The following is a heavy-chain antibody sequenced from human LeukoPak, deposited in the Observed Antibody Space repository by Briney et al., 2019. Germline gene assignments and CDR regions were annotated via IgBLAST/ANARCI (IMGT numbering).Heavy chain of an antibody. V-gene: IGHV1-2*02. D-gene: IGHD3-22*01. CDR2: INPNSGGT. CDR3: ARTTYYYDSSGYYYYFDY. CDR1: GYTFTGYY. J-gene: IGHJ4*02. Sequence: ASVKVSCKASGYTFTGYYMHWVRQAPGQGLEWMEWINPNSGGTNYAQKFQGRVTMTRDTSISTAYMELSRLRSDDTAVYYCARTTYYYDSSGYYYYFDYWGQGTLVTVSS.